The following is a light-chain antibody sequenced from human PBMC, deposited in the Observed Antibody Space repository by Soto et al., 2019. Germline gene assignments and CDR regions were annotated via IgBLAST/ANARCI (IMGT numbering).Light chain of an antibody. Sequence: QSALPRPRSVSGSPGQSVTISCPGTSSDVGGYNYVSWYQQHPGKAPKLMIYDVSKRPSGVPDRFSGSKSGNTASLTISGLQAEDEADYYCCSYAGSYTLVFGGGTKLTVL. CDR3: CSYAGSYTLV. CDR2: DVS. V-gene: IGLV2-11*01. CDR1: SSDVGGYNY. J-gene: IGLJ3*02.